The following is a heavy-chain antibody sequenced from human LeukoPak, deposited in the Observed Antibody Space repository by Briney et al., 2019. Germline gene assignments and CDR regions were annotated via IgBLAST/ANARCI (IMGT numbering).Heavy chain of an antibody. D-gene: IGHD6-13*01. CDR3: AKDPSLYSSSSSWFDP. Sequence: PGGSLRLSCAASGFTFSIYWMNWVRQAPGKGLEWVANIKQDGSEKYYVDSVKGRFTISRDNAKNSLYLQMNSLRAEDTAVYYCAKDPSLYSSSSSWFDPWGQGTLVTVSS. CDR1: GFTFSIYW. V-gene: IGHV3-7*03. J-gene: IGHJ5*02. CDR2: IKQDGSEK.